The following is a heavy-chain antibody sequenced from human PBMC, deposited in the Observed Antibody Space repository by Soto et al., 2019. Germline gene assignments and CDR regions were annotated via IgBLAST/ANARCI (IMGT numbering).Heavy chain of an antibody. J-gene: IGHJ5*02. Sequence: LSLTCAVYGGSFSGYYWSWIRQPPGKGLEWIGEINHSGSTNYNPSLKSRVTISVDTSKNQFSLKLSSVTAADTAVYYCARGFSRRYYGSGSYYNVLQNWLDPWGQGTLVTVSS. V-gene: IGHV4-34*01. D-gene: IGHD3-10*01. CDR1: GGSFSGYY. CDR2: INHSGST. CDR3: ARGFSRRYYGSGSYYNVLQNWLDP.